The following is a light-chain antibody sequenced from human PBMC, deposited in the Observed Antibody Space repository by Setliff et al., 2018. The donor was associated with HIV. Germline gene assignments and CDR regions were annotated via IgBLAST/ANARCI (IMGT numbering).Light chain of an antibody. Sequence: QSALTQPASVSGSPGQSITISCNGTSSDVGGYDLVSWYQQHPGKVPKIMIYEVSNRPSGVSNRFSGSKSGNTASLTISGLQDEDEADYYCGSYTDSRIVVFGGGTKVTVL. CDR1: SSDVGGYDL. J-gene: IGLJ2*01. V-gene: IGLV2-14*01. CDR2: EVS. CDR3: GSYTDSRIVV.